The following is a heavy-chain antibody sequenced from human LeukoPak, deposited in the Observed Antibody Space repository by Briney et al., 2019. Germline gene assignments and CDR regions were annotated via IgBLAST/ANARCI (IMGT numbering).Heavy chain of an antibody. V-gene: IGHV3-21*01. Sequence: GGSLRLSCAASGFTFSSYSMNWVRQAPGKGLEWVSSISSSSSYIYYADSVKGRFTISRDNAKNSLYLQMNSLRAEDTAVYYCARAHGSGSYYPDYWGQGTLVTVSS. J-gene: IGHJ4*02. CDR2: ISSSSSYI. CDR1: GFTFSSYS. D-gene: IGHD3-10*01. CDR3: ARAHGSGSYYPDY.